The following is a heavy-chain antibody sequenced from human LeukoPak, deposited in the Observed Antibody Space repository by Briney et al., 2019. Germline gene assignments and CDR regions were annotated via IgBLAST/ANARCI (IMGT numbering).Heavy chain of an antibody. D-gene: IGHD2-2*01. CDR1: GFTFSSYA. V-gene: IGHV3-23*01. Sequence: GGSLRLSCAASGFTFSSYAMSWVRQAPGKGLEWVSSITESGGNTYYADSVKGRFTISIDNSKNTLYLQMNSLRAEDTAVYYCARGGDIVVVPAGWGQGTLVTVSS. CDR3: ARGGDIVVVPAG. CDR2: ITESGGNT. J-gene: IGHJ4*02.